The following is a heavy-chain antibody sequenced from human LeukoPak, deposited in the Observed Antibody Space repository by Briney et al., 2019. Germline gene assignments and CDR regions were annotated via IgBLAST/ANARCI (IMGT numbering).Heavy chain of an antibody. D-gene: IGHD6-19*01. V-gene: IGHV4-59*08. CDR2: IYYSGNT. CDR1: GGSINSYY. Sequence: QPSETLSLTCTVSGGSINSYYWNWIRQPPGKGLEGIGYIYYSGNTNYNPSLKSPVTISVDTSENQFSLKLSSVTAADTAVYYCARRDVAVTFDLWGRGTLVTVSS. CDR3: ARRDVAVTFDL. J-gene: IGHJ2*01.